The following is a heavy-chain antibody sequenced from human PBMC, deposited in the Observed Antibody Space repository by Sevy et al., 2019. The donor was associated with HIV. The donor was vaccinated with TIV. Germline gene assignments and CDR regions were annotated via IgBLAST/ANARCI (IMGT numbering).Heavy chain of an antibody. V-gene: IGHV3-23*01. J-gene: IGHJ4*02. Sequence: GGSLRLCCAASGFTFSSYAMSWVRQAPGKGLAWVSAISGSGGSTYYADSVKGRFTISRDNSKNTLYLQMNSLRAEDTAVYYCAKDFLGRDEYDPYYFDYWGQGTLVTVSS. CDR2: ISGSGGST. CDR3: AKDFLGRDEYDPYYFDY. D-gene: IGHD1-1*01. CDR1: GFTFSSYA.